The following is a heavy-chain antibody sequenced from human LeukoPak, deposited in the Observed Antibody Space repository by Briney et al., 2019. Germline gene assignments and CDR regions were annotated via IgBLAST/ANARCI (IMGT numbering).Heavy chain of an antibody. Sequence: SETLSLTCAVYGGSFSGYYWSWVRQPPGKGLEWIGSIYYSGSTYYNPSLKSRVTISVDTSKNQFSLKLSSVTAADTAVYYCARTWGYYFDYWGQGTLVTVSS. V-gene: IGHV4-34*01. CDR1: GGSFSGYY. CDR3: ARTWGYYFDY. CDR2: IYYSGST. D-gene: IGHD3-16*01. J-gene: IGHJ4*02.